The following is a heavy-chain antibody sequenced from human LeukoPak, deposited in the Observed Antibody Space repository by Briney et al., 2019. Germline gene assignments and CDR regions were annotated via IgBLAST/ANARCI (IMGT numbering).Heavy chain of an antibody. Sequence: PGGSLRLSCAASGFTFSSYEMNWVRQAPGKGLEWVSYISSSGSTIYYADSVKGRFTISRDNAKNSLYLQMNSLRAEDTAVYYCARDSTTGHFDYWGQGTLVTVSS. V-gene: IGHV3-48*03. J-gene: IGHJ4*02. D-gene: IGHD1-14*01. CDR1: GFTFSSYE. CDR3: ARDSTTGHFDY. CDR2: ISSSGSTI.